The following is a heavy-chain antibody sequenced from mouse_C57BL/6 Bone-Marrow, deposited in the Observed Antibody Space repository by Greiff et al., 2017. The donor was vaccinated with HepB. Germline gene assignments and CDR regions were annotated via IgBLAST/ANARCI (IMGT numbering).Heavy chain of an antibody. Sequence: VQLQQSEPELVRPGASVKISCKAPGYTFTSHWMQWVRQRPGQGLEWIGEIFPGSGSTYYNEKFKGKATLTVDTSSSTAYMQLSSLTSEDSAVYFCAREAVVAPYWYFDVWGTGTTVTVSS. CDR1: GYTFTSHW. CDR3: AREAVVAPYWYFDV. D-gene: IGHD1-1*01. CDR2: IFPGSGST. V-gene: IGHV1-56*01. J-gene: IGHJ1*03.